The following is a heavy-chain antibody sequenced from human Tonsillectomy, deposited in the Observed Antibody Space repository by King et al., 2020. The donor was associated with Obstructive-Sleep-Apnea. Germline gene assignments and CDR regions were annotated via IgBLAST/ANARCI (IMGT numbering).Heavy chain of an antibody. CDR2: ISSSSSYI. Sequence: VQLVESGGGLVKPGGSLRLSCAASGFTFSSYSMNWVRQAPGKGLEWVSSISSSSSYIYYADSVKGRFTISRDNAKNSLYLQMNSLRAEDTAVYYCERETFTMDRRVTTKTFDYWGQGTLVTVSS. D-gene: IGHD3-10*01. CDR1: GFTFSSYS. J-gene: IGHJ4*02. CDR3: ERETFTMDRRVTTKTFDY. V-gene: IGHV3-21*01.